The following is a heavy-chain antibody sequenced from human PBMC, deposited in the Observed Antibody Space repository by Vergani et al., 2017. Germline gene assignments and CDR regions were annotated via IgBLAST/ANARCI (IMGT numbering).Heavy chain of an antibody. Sequence: QVQLVQSGAEVKKPGASVKVSCKASGYTFTDYFMHWVRQAPGQGLEWMGWINPNSGGTNYAQKFQGRVTMTRDTSISTAYMELSNLRSDDTAVDYCARSGTSSNPAYFYYWGQGTLVTVSS. D-gene: IGHD2-2*01. CDR1: GYTFTDYF. CDR3: ARSGTSSNPAYFYY. V-gene: IGHV1-2*02. CDR2: INPNSGGT. J-gene: IGHJ4*02.